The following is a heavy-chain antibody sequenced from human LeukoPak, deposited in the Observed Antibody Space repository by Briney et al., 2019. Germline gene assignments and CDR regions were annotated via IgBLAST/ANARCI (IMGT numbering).Heavy chain of an antibody. D-gene: IGHD3-22*01. CDR1: GFTFSTYS. J-gene: IGHJ3*02. V-gene: IGHV3-48*04. CDR2: ISSSGTTL. CDR3: ARDYYDSGGYYNLDAFDI. Sequence: GGSLRLSCAASGFTFSTYSMNWVRQAPGKGLEWVSYISSSGTTLYYADSVKGRFTTSRDNAKNSLYLQMNSLRAEDTAVYYCARDYYDSGGYYNLDAFDIWGQGTMVTVSS.